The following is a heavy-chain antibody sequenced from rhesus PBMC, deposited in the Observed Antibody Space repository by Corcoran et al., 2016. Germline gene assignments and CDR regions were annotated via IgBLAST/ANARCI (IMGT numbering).Heavy chain of an antibody. CDR3: ARDSSYDLDY. J-gene: IGHJ4*01. V-gene: IGHV4S19*01. Sequence: QVQLQESGPGLVKPSETLSLTCAVSGGSISSSNWWSWIRQPPGKGLEWIGYISGSSGSTYYNPSLKSRVTISKDTSKNQFSLKLSSVTAADTAVYYCARDSSYDLDYWGQGVLVTVSS. D-gene: IGHD4-29*01. CDR2: ISGSSGST. CDR1: GGSISSSNW.